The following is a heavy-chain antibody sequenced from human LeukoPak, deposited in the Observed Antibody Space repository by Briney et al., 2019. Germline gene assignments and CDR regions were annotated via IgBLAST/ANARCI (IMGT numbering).Heavy chain of an antibody. CDR3: ARAELTAPPSYYYYMDV. J-gene: IGHJ6*03. CDR2: IYHSGST. V-gene: IGHV4-38-2*02. Sequence: SETLSLTCTVSGYSISSGYYWGWIRQPAGKGLEWIGSIYHSGSTYYNPSLKSRVTISVDTSKNQFSLKLSSVTAADTAVYYCARAELTAPPSYYYYMDVWGKGTTVTVSS. D-gene: IGHD1-7*01. CDR1: GYSISSGYY.